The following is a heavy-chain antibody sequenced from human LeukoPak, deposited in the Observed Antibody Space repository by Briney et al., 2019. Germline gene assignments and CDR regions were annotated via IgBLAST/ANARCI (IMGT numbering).Heavy chain of an antibody. CDR2: IIPIFGTA. Sequence: ASVKVSCKSSGGTFSSYAISWVRQAPGQGLEWMGGIIPIFGTANYAQKFQGRVMISADESTSTAYMELSSLRSEDTAVYYCAILVVPAAIGGGFDYWGQGTLVTVSS. V-gene: IGHV1-69*13. J-gene: IGHJ4*02. D-gene: IGHD2-2*02. CDR1: GGTFSSYA. CDR3: AILVVPAAIGGGFDY.